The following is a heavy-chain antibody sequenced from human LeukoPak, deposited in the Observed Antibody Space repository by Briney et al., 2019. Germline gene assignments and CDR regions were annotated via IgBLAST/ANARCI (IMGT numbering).Heavy chain of an antibody. V-gene: IGHV3-30*02. CDR2: IRYDGSNK. CDR1: GFTFSSYG. J-gene: IGHJ4*02. Sequence: GGSLRLSCAASGFTFSSYGMHWVRQAPGKGLEWVAFIRYDGSNKYYADSVKGRFTISRDNSKNTLYLQMNSLRAEDTAVYYCAKDLDYGNYLSDYWGQGTLVTVSS. D-gene: IGHD4-11*01. CDR3: AKDLDYGNYLSDY.